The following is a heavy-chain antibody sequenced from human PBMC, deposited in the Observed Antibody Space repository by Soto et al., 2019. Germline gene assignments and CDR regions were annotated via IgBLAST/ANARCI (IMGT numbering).Heavy chain of an antibody. J-gene: IGHJ4*02. V-gene: IGHV3-11*06. CDR3: ARVLKGYYDSSGYYY. CDR1: GFTFSDYY. Sequence: PGGSLRLSCAASGFTFSDYYMSWIRQAPGKGLEWVSYISSSSSYTNYADSVKGRFTISRDNAKNSLYLQMNSLRAEDTAVYYCARVLKGYYDSSGYYYWGQGTLVTVSS. D-gene: IGHD3-22*01. CDR2: ISSSSSYT.